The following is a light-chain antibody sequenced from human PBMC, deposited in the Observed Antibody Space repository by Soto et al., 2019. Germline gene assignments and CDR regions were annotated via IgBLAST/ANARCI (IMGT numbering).Light chain of an antibody. J-gene: IGLJ2*01. CDR2: EVS. CDR3: SSFTSSNTVV. CDR1: SSDVGAYNY. V-gene: IGLV2-14*01. Sequence: QSALTQPASVSGSPGQSLTISCTGTSSDVGAYNYVSWYQQHPGKAPKLMISEVSKRPSGVSNRFSGSKSGNTASLTISGLQDEDEAHYYCSSFTSSNTVVFGGGTKLTVL.